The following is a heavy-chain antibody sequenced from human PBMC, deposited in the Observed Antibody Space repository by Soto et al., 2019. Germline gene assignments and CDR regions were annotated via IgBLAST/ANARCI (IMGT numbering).Heavy chain of an antibody. J-gene: IGHJ6*02. CDR3: AKDHWAAYSGYAIRNDLDV. CDR2: ISYEGSKT. D-gene: IGHD5-12*01. V-gene: IGHV3-30*18. Sequence: QVQLVESGGGVLQPGRSLRLSCAASGFTFSDYGIHWVRQAPGKGLEWVAVISYEGSKTYYADSVKGRFTISRDNSKNTLYLQMASLRPEDTAVYYCAKDHWAAYSGYAIRNDLDVWGQGTTVTVSS. CDR1: GFTFSDYG.